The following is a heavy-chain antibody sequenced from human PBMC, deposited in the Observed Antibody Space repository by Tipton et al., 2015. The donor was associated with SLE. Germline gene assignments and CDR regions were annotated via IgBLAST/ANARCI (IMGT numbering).Heavy chain of an antibody. J-gene: IGHJ5*02. V-gene: IGHV4-34*01. D-gene: IGHD4/OR15-4a*01. CDR1: RGSFSGYY. CDR2: TTHSGKT. Sequence: TLSLTCAFYRGSFSGYYWSWIRRPPGKGLEWIGETTHSGKTNYNPSLKSRVTISADTSKNQFSLKLTSVTVADTAVYYCTRGGRGDGANPFDPWGQGTLVTVSS. CDR3: TRGGRGDGANPFDP.